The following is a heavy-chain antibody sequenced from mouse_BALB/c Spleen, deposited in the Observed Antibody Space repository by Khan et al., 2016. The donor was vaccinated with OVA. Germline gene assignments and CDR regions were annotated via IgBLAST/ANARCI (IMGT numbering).Heavy chain of an antibody. CDR1: GFSLTSYG. D-gene: IGHD2-10*01. Sequence: QVLLKESGPGLVAPSQSLSITCTISGFSLTSYGVHWVSQPPGKGLEWLVVIWSDGSTTYNSALKSRLTTSKDNSTNQVFLKMNSLQTDDTAVYFCARQPYYHYNIMDYWGQGTSVTVSS. V-gene: IGHV2-6-1*01. J-gene: IGHJ4*01. CDR2: IWSDGST. CDR3: ARQPYYHYNIMDY.